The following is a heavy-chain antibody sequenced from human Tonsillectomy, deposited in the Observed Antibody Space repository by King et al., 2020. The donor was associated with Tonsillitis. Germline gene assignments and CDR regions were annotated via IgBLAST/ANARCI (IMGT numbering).Heavy chain of an antibody. V-gene: IGHV3-53*01. J-gene: IGHJ4*02. Sequence: QLVQSGGGLIQPGGSLRLSCAASGFTVSSNYMSWVRQAPGKGLEWVSVIYSGGSTYYADSVKGRFTISRDNSKNTLYLQMNSLRAEDTAVYYCARGGVMYGSGSTFDYWGQGTLVTVSS. CDR2: IYSGGST. D-gene: IGHD3-10*01. CDR3: ARGGVMYGSGSTFDY. CDR1: GFTVSSNY.